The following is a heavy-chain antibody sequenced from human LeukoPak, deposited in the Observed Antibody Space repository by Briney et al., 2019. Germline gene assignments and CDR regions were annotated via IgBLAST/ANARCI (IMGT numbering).Heavy chain of an antibody. CDR1: GFTFSNYN. D-gene: IGHD3-3*02. CDR2: ISGSGSDI. J-gene: IGHJ4*02. V-gene: IGHV3-48*01. Sequence: GGSLRLTCAASGFTFSNYNMNWVRQTPGKGLECVSYISGSGSDIYYAESVMGRFTLSRDNAKNSLYLQMSSLRADDTAVYYCARDGAFRIYDYWGQGTLVTVSS. CDR3: ARDGAFRIYDY.